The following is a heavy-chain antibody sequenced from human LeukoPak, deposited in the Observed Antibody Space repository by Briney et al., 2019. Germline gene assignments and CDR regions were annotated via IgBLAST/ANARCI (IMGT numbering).Heavy chain of an antibody. CDR3: ARARARYFDGMDV. CDR2: ISYDGSIK. Sequence: GMSLRLSCAASGFTFSSYAMHWVRQAPGKGLEWVAIISYDGSIKYQADSVKGRFTISRDDSKNTLYLQINSLRAEDTAVYYCARARARYFDGMDVWGQGTTVTVSS. J-gene: IGHJ6*02. CDR1: GFTFSSYA. V-gene: IGHV3-30-3*01. D-gene: IGHD3-9*01.